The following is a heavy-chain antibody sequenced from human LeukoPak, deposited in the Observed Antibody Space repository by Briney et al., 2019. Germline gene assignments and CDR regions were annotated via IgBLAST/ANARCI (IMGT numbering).Heavy chain of an antibody. CDR2: IIPIFGTA. J-gene: IGHJ1*01. D-gene: IGHD2-2*02. CDR1: GGTFSSYA. Sequence: GASVKVSCKASGGTFSSYAISWVRQAPGQGLEWMGGIIPIFGTANYAQKFQGRVTITTDESTSTAYMELRSLRSDDTAVYYCARDYYCSSTSCYTREYFQHWGQGTLVTVSS. V-gene: IGHV1-69*05. CDR3: ARDYYCSSTSCYTREYFQH.